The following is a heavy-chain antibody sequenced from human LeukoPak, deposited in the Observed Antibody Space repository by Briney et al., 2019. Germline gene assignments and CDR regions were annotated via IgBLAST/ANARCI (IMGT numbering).Heavy chain of an antibody. CDR2: IIPIFGTA. D-gene: IGHD4-17*01. J-gene: IGHJ5*02. CDR3: ARVADYAPNWFDP. Sequence: SVKVSCKASGGTFSSYAISRVRQAHGQGLEWMGGIIPIFGTANYAQKFQGRVTITADESTSTAYMELSSLRSEDTAVYYCARVADYAPNWFDPWGQGTLVTVSS. V-gene: IGHV1-69*01. CDR1: GGTFSSYA.